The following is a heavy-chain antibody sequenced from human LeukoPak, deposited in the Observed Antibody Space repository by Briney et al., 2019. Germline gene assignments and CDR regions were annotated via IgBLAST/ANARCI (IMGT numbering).Heavy chain of an antibody. CDR1: GYTFTSYY. J-gene: IGHJ4*02. Sequence: ASVEVSCKASGYTFTSYYMHWVRQAPGQGLEWMGIINPSGGSAIYAQNFQGRVTMTRDTSTSTVFMELSSLKSEDTAVYYCARDVASSGYYWDWGQGTLVTVSS. D-gene: IGHD3-22*01. V-gene: IGHV1-46*01. CDR2: INPSGGSA. CDR3: ARDVASSGYYWD.